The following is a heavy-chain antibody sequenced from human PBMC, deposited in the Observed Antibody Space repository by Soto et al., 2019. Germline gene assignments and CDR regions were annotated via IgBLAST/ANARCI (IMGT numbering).Heavy chain of an antibody. CDR1: GGSISSTDHY. J-gene: IGHJ6*02. CDR2: IYYAGST. V-gene: IGHV4-39*01. Sequence: SETLSLTCTVSGGSISSTDHYWGWIRQPPGKGLEWLGSIYYAGSTFHNPSLKRRATISVDTSRNQFSLRLSSVTASDTAVYYCARLVFHCLRGSRDDYNFYGLDVWGQGTTVT. CDR3: ARLVFHCLRGSRDDYNFYGLDV. D-gene: IGHD2-15*01.